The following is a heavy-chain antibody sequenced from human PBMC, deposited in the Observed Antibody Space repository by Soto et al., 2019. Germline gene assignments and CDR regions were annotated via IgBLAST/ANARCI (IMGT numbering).Heavy chain of an antibody. J-gene: IGHJ6*02. CDR2: ISYDGSNK. CDR3: AKDISWVEGTHYYGMDV. Sequence: QVQLVESGGGVVQPGRSLRLSCAASGFTFSSYGMHWVRQAPGKGLEWVAFISYDGSNKYYADSVKGRFTISRDNSKNTLYLQMNSLRAEDTAVYYCAKDISWVEGTHYYGMDVWGQGTTVTVSS. D-gene: IGHD1-1*01. V-gene: IGHV3-30*18. CDR1: GFTFSSYG.